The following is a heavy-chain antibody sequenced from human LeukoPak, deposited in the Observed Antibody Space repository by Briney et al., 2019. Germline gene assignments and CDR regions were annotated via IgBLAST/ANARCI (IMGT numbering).Heavy chain of an antibody. V-gene: IGHV1-46*01. CDR2: INPSGGST. CDR1: GYTFTSYY. J-gene: IGHJ3*02. Sequence: ASVKVSCKASGYTFTSYYMHWVRQAPGQGLEWMGIINPSGGSTSYAQKFQGRVTMARDTSTSTVYMELSSLRSEDTAVYYCARGDGCSSTSCYEAFDIWGQGTMVTVSS. CDR3: ARGDGCSSTSCYEAFDI. D-gene: IGHD2-2*01.